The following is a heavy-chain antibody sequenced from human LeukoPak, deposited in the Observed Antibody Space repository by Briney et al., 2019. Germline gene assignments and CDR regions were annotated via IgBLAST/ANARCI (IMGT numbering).Heavy chain of an antibody. V-gene: IGHV1-2*02. J-gene: IGHJ4*02. CDR1: GYTFTGYY. CDR2: INPNSGGT. CDR3: ARDLRGYSYGFINY. D-gene: IGHD5-18*01. Sequence: ASVKVSCKASGYTFTGYYMHWVRQAPGQGLEWMGWINPNSGGTNYAQKFQGRVTMTRDTSISTAYMELSRLRSDDTAVSYCARDLRGYSYGFINYWGQGTLVTVSS.